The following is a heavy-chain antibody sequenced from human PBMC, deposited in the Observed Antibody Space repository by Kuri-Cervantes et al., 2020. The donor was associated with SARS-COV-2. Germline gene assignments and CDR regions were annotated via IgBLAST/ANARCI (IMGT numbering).Heavy chain of an antibody. CDR1: GFTFSSSA. CDR3: AKGISVEKARVGEN. V-gene: IGHV3-23*01. D-gene: IGHD5-24*01. CDR2: ITGSAGRT. Sequence: GESLKISCSASGFTFSSSAMTWVRQAPGKGLEWVSTITGSAGRTNYPDSVKGRFTISRDNSKNTIYIQMNSGRAEDTALYYCAKGISVEKARVGENWGQGTLVTVSS. J-gene: IGHJ4*02.